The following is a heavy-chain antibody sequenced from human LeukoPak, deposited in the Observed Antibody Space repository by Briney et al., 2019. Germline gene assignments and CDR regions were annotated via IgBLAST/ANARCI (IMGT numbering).Heavy chain of an antibody. CDR1: GFTFSSYS. CDR2: IRNDGTNK. D-gene: IGHD2-2*01. V-gene: IGHV3-30*02. J-gene: IGHJ1*01. CDR3: AKDQQYQLLEYFHH. Sequence: PGGSLRLSCAAYGFTFSSYSTNWVRQAPGKGLEWVTFIRNDGTNKYYADSVKGRFTISRDNSKNTLYLQMNSLRAEDTAVYYCAKDQQYQLLEYFHHWGQGTLVTVSS.